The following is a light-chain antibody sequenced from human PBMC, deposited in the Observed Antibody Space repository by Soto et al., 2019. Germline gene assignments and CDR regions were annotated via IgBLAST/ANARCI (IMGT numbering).Light chain of an antibody. Sequence: QSVLTQPPSVSGAPGQRVTISCTGSSSNIGAGFDVHWYQQLPGTAPKLLMFGDNNRPSGVPDRFSGSKSGTSASLAITGLQAEDEADYYCQSLDGSVSRSVVFGGGTKLTVL. J-gene: IGLJ2*01. CDR3: QSLDGSVSRSVV. CDR1: SSNIGAGFD. V-gene: IGLV1-40*01. CDR2: GDN.